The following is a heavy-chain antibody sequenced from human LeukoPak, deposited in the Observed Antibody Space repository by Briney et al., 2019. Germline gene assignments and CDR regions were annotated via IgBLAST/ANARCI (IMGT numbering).Heavy chain of an antibody. D-gene: IGHD6-13*01. CDR2: IYYSGST. Sequence: SETLSLTCAVYGGSFSGYYWSWIRQPPGKGLEWIGYIYYSGSTNYNPCLKSRVTISVDTSKNQFSLKLSSVTAADTAVYYCARAPYSSSWYRRYYMDVWGKGTTVTISS. V-gene: IGHV4-59*01. CDR3: ARAPYSSSWYRRYYMDV. J-gene: IGHJ6*03. CDR1: GGSFSGYY.